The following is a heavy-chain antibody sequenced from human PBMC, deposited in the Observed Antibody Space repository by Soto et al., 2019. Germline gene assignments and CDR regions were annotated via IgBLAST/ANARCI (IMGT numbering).Heavy chain of an antibody. V-gene: IGHV3-74*01. J-gene: IGHJ3*02. Sequence: GGSLRLSCTASGFTFSSYWMHWVRQAPGKGLVWVSRINSDGSSTSYADSVKGRFTISRDNAKNTLYLQMNSLRAEDTAVYYCARHDYGYSDAFDIWGKGTMVTVSS. CDR2: INSDGSST. CDR1: GFTFSSYW. CDR3: ARHDYGYSDAFDI. D-gene: IGHD4-17*01.